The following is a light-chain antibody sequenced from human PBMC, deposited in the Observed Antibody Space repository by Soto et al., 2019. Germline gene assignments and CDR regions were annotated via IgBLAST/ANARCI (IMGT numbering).Light chain of an antibody. CDR2: GAS. J-gene: IGKJ1*01. CDR1: QSVSSNY. CDR3: HQYGSLPWA. Sequence: EIVLTQSPDTLSLSAGERATFSCWASQSVSSNYLAWYQQKPGQTPRLLIYGASNRATGIPDRFSGSGSGTDFTLTISRLEPEDSAVYYCHQYGSLPWAFGQGTKVEIK. V-gene: IGKV3-20*01.